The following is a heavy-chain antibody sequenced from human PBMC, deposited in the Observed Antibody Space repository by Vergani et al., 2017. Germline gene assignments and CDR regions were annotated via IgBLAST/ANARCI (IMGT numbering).Heavy chain of an antibody. CDR1: GYTFTGYY. J-gene: IGHJ4*02. Sequence: QVQLVQSGAEVKKPGASVKVSCKASGYTFTGYYMHWVRQAPGQGLEWMGWINPNSGGTNYAQKFQGRVTMTRDRSISTAYMELSRLRSADTAVYYCARDKEMYSSSRARPDYWGQGTLVTVSS. V-gene: IGHV1-2*02. CDR2: INPNSGGT. CDR3: ARDKEMYSSSRARPDY. D-gene: IGHD6-13*01.